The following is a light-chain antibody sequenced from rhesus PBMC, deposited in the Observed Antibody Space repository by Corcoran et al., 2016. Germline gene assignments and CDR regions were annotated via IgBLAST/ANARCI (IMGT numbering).Light chain of an antibody. CDR2: EVI. CDR1: SSDIGGYNR. CDR3: SYYASSSTYYI. J-gene: IGLJ1*01. Sequence: QAAPTQSPSVSGSPGQSVTISCTGTSSDIGGYNRVSWYQNHPGKAPKLMIHEVIKRPSGVSAPFPVSQSGNTASLTTAGLQAEDEADYYFSYYASSSTYYIIGARTRLAVL. V-gene: IGLV2-13*03.